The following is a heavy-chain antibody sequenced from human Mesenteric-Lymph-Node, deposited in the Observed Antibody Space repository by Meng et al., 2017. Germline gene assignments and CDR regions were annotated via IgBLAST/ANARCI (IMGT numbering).Heavy chain of an antibody. Sequence: LGFTKPRASMKVSCKASGYTFTSYAMNWVRQAPGQGLEWMGWINTNTGNPTYAQGFTGRFVFSLDTSVSTAYLQISSLKAEDTAVYYCARETLGYCSSTSCYIGPPDYWGQGTLVTVSS. V-gene: IGHV7-4-1*02. D-gene: IGHD2-2*01. CDR2: INTNTGNP. CDR1: GYTFTSYA. CDR3: ARETLGYCSSTSCYIGPPDY. J-gene: IGHJ4*02.